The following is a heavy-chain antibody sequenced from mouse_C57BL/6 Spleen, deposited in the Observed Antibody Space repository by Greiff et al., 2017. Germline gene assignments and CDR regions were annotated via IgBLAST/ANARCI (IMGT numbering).Heavy chain of an antibody. J-gene: IGHJ1*03. Sequence: VQLQQSGAELATPGASVTLSCTASGYTFTSYWMHWVKQKPGQGLEWIGYISPSSGYTKYNQKFKDKATLTADKSSSTAYMQLSSLTYEDSAVYYCARHYYGSREYFDVWGTGTTVTVSS. CDR2: ISPSSGYT. CDR1: GYTFTSYW. D-gene: IGHD1-1*01. CDR3: ARHYYGSREYFDV. V-gene: IGHV1-7*01.